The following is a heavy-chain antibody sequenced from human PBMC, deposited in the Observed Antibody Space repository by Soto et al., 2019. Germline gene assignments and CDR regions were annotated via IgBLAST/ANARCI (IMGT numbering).Heavy chain of an antibody. Sequence: EVQLLESGGGLVQPGGSLRLSCAASGFTFSSYAMSWVRQAPGKGLEWVSAISGSGGSTYYADSVKGRFTISRDNSKNTLYLQMNSLRAEDTAVYYCAKDQLMATVLYYYYGMDVWGQGTTVTVSS. CDR1: GFTFSSYA. J-gene: IGHJ6*02. V-gene: IGHV3-23*01. CDR3: AKDQLMATVLYYYYGMDV. CDR2: ISGSGGST. D-gene: IGHD1-1*01.